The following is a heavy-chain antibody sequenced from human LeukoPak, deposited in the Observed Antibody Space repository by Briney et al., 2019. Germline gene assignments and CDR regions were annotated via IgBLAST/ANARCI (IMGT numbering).Heavy chain of an antibody. CDR3: VRDITPIGCWWFDP. D-gene: IGHD2-8*01. CDR1: GYTFTEYY. Sequence: ASVTDSLQASGYTFTEYYMHSLRQAPGLVFEWMGSINPNSGYTYYSPEIQGRVTLTRDTSIKTDYMEMNSLKSDDTAVYYCVRDITPIGCWWFDPWG. J-gene: IGHJ5*02. CDR2: INPNSGYT. V-gene: IGHV1-2*02.